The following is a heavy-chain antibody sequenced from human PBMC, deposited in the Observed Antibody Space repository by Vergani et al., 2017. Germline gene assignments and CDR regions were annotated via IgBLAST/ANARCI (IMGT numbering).Heavy chain of an antibody. CDR2: ISSDGSNK. CDR3: AKNGAITGTTRIAFDI. CDR1: GFNFSVFG. Sequence: QVQLVEFGGGVVQPGRSLRLSCLASGFNFSVFGMHWVRQTPGKGLEWVAVISSDGSNKYYGDSVKGRFTISRDNSKNTVYLQMSSLRAEDTAVYYCAKNGAITGTTRIAFDIWGQGTMVTVSS. V-gene: IGHV3-30*18. D-gene: IGHD1-7*01. J-gene: IGHJ3*02.